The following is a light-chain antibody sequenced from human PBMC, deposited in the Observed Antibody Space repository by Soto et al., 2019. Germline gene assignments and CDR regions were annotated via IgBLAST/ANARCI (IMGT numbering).Light chain of an antibody. CDR2: EVS. V-gene: IGLV2-8*01. Sequence: QLVLTQPPSASGSPGQSVTISCTGTSSDVGGYNYVSWYQQYPGKAPKLMIYEVSKRPSGVPDRFSGSKSGNTASLTVSGLQAEDEADYYCSSYGGSNNLVFGGGTKLTVL. CDR1: SSDVGGYNY. J-gene: IGLJ2*01. CDR3: SSYGGSNNLV.